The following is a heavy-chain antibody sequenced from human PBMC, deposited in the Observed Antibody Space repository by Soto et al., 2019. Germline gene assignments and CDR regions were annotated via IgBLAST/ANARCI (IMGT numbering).Heavy chain of an antibody. J-gene: IGHJ6*02. CDR3: ARAGEVPYYYYGMDV. CDR2: ISGYNGNT. V-gene: IGHV1-18*01. D-gene: IGHD3-10*01. CDR1: GYTFTSSG. Sequence: QVQLVQSGGEVKKPGASVKVSCKASGYTFTSSGFSWVRQAPGQGLEWMGWISGYNGNTKYEQKFQDRVSMTTDSSPXTAYMELRSLRSDDTAVYYCARAGEVPYYYYGMDVWGQGTTVIVSS.